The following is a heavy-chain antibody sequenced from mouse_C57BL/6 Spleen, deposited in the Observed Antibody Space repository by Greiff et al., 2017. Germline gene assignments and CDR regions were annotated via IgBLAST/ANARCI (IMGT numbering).Heavy chain of an antibody. Sequence: VQLQQPGAELVKPGASVKLSCKASGYTFTSYWMHWVKQRPGQGLEWIGMIHPKSGSTNYNEKFKSKAILTVDKSSSTAYMQLSSLTSEDSAVYYCARRDYGSGSYAMDYWGQGTSVTVSS. CDR3: ARRDYGSGSYAMDY. CDR2: IHPKSGST. CDR1: GYTFTSYW. J-gene: IGHJ4*01. D-gene: IGHD1-1*01. V-gene: IGHV1-64*01.